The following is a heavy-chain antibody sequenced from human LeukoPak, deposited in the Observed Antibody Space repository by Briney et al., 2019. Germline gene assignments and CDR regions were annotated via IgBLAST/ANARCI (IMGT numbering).Heavy chain of an antibody. V-gene: IGHV3-23*01. J-gene: IGHJ4*02. CDR3: AKGRCGDSSCWYFDA. D-gene: IGHD6-13*01. CDR2: ISGSGSRGSGITGGNT. Sequence: GGSLRLSCAASGFTFSSYSMNWVRQAPGKGLEWVALISGSGSRGSGITGGNTYYADSVKGRFSISRDDSQNTVYLQMNSLRVEDTATYFCAKGRCGDSSCWYFDAWAKGTRVTVSP. CDR1: GFTFSSYS.